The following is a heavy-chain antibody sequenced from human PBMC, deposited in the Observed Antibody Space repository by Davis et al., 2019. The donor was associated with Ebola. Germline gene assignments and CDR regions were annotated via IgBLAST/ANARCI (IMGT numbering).Heavy chain of an antibody. J-gene: IGHJ4*02. D-gene: IGHD3/OR15-3a*01. CDR3: ARGDSETDL. V-gene: IGHV3-69-1*02. Sequence: GESLKISCAASGFTFSDYWMTWVRQAPGKGLEWVAYIGTGAYTDYADSVEGRFTISRDNSKNSLFLQMSSLRAEDTAVYYCARGDSETDLWGQGTLVTVSS. CDR1: GFTFSDYW. CDR2: IGTGAYT.